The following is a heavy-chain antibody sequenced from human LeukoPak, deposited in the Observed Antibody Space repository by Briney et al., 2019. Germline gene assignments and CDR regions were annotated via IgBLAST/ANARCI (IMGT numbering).Heavy chain of an antibody. D-gene: IGHD2-2*01. CDR3: ARGKKGVPAATDY. J-gene: IGHJ4*02. CDR1: GGSISSGDYY. Sequence: KSSETLSLTRTVSGGSISSGDYYWSWIRQPPGKGLERIGYIYYSGSTDYNPSLKSRVTISVGTSKNQFSLKLSSVTAADTAVYYCARGKKGVPAATDYWGQGTLVTVSS. CDR2: IYYSGST. V-gene: IGHV4-30-4*08.